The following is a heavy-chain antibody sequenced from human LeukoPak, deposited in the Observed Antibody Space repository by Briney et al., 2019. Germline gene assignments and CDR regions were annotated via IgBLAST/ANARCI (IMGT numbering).Heavy chain of an antibody. CDR3: ARGKRLWCGERRDLYYFDY. D-gene: IGHD3-10*01. CDR1: GGSFSGHY. CDR2: IYHSGST. V-gene: IGHV4-34*01. Sequence: LETLSLTCAVYGGSFSGHYWSWIRQPPGKGLEWVGEIYHSGSTNYKPSLKSRVTISVDTSKNQFSLKLSSVTAADTAVYYCARGKRLWCGERRDLYYFDYWGQGTLDTVSS. J-gene: IGHJ4*02.